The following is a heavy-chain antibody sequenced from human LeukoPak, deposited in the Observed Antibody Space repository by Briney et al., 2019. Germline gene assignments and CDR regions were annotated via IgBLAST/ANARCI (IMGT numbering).Heavy chain of an antibody. Sequence: PGGSLRLSCAASGFTFSSYSMNWVRQAPGKGLEWVSSISSSSSYIYYADSVKGRFTISRDNAKNSLYLQMNSLRAEDTAVYYCARDLSGSYPGVDYWGQGTLVTVSS. D-gene: IGHD1-26*01. CDR1: GFTFSSYS. V-gene: IGHV3-21*01. J-gene: IGHJ4*02. CDR3: ARDLSGSYPGVDY. CDR2: ISSSSSYI.